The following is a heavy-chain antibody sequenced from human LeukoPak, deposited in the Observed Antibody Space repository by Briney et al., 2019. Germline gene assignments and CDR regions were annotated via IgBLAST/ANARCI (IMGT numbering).Heavy chain of an antibody. CDR1: GFTFSNYA. J-gene: IGHJ4*02. CDR2: ISGSSGTT. Sequence: GGSLRLSCAASGFTFSNYAMSWVRQAPGKGLEWVSGISGSSGTTYYTDSVQGRFTISRDNSKDTPYLQMNSLRDDDTAIYYCAKSWSCVQYNDWLGYFDYWGQGTLVTVSS. CDR3: AKSWSCVQYNDWLGYFDY. V-gene: IGHV3-23*01. D-gene: IGHD3-9*01.